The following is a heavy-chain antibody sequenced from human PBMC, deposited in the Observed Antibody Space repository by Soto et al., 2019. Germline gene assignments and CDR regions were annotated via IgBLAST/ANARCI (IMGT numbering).Heavy chain of an antibody. J-gene: IGHJ5*01. D-gene: IGHD6-19*01. V-gene: IGHV3-23*01. CDR3: AKARDSSGWYWFDS. CDR1: GFTFSSDA. Sequence: PGGSLRLSCVASGFTFSSDAMSWGGQAPGKGLEWVSGVSGSGGSTYYAHSVKGRFTISRDNSKNTLYLQMNSLRAEDTAVYYCAKARDSSGWYWFDSWGQGTLVTVSS. CDR2: VSGSGGST.